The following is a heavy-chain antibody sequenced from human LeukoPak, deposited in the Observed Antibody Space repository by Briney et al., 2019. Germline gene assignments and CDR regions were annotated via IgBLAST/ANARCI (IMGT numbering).Heavy chain of an antibody. V-gene: IGHV4-59*01. CDR1: GGSISSYF. J-gene: IGHJ6*02. Sequence: SETLSLTCAVSGGSISSYFWSWIRQPPGKGLEWIGHIYYSGSTNYNPSLKSRVTVSVDTSKNQFSLKLSSVTAADTAVYYCARGAGNYYFYGMDVWGQGTTVTVSS. CDR3: ARGAGNYYFYGMDV. CDR2: IYYSGST.